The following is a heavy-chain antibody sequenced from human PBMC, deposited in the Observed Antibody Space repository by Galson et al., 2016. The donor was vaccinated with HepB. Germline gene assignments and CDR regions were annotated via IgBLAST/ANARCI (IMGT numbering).Heavy chain of an antibody. CDR1: GFSYTGYS. Sequence: SLRLSCAASGFSYTGYSMDWVRQVPGKGLEWLAYVSAGGDRIHYADAVADRFTISRDNAKNSISLQMDSLGVEDTAVYYCTRGFLSNSFDYWGQGALVTVSS. CDR2: VSAGGDRI. D-gene: IGHD4-11*01. J-gene: IGHJ4*02. CDR3: TRGFLSNSFDY. V-gene: IGHV3-48*03.